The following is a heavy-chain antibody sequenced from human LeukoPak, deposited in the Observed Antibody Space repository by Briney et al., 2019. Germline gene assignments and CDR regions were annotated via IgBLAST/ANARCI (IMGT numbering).Heavy chain of an antibody. CDR3: ARDRRAGSYFSFYRRLGFDC. D-gene: IGHD1-26*01. J-gene: IGHJ4*02. Sequence: QPGGSLRLSCAASGFTFSSYWMSWVRQAPGKGLEWVANIKQDGSEKYYVDSVKGRFTISRDNAKNSLYLQMNSLRAEDTAVYYCARDRRAGSYFSFYRRLGFDCWGQGTLVTVSS. CDR2: IKQDGSEK. V-gene: IGHV3-7*03. CDR1: GFTFSSYW.